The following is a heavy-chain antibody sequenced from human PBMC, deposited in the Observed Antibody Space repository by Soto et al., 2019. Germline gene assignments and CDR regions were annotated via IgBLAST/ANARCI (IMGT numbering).Heavy chain of an antibody. CDR1: GYSFTSYW. D-gene: IGHD6-6*01. CDR2: IYPGDSDT. J-gene: IGHJ5*02. V-gene: IGHV5-51*01. Sequence: GGSLKISCKGSGYSFTSYWIGLVRQVPGKGLEWMGIIYPGDSDTRYSPSFQGQVTISADKSISTAYLQWSSLKASDTAMYYCARLDIAAPTYNWFDPWGQGTLVPVSS. CDR3: ARLDIAAPTYNWFDP.